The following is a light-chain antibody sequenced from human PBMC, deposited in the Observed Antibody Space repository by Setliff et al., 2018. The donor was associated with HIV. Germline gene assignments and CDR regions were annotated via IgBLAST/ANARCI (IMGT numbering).Light chain of an antibody. V-gene: IGLV2-14*01. CDR3: AAWDDSLTGYV. J-gene: IGLJ1*01. Sequence: QSALTQPASVSGSPGQSITISCTGTSSDVGGYNWVSWYQQHPGKAPKLMIYEVSNRPSGVSNRFSGSKSGSTASLTISGLQAEDEADYYCAAWDDSLTGYVFGTGTKVTVL. CDR2: EVS. CDR1: SSDVGGYNW.